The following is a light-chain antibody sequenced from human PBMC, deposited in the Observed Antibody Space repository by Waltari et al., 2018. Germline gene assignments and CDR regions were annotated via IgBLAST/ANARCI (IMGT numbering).Light chain of an antibody. J-gene: IGKJ5*01. V-gene: IGKV1-5*03. CDR2: KAS. Sequence: DIQMTQSPSPLSASVGDRVTITCRASQSISSWLAWYQQKPGKAPKLLIYKASSLESGVPSRFSGGGSGTDFTLTISSLQPDDFATYYCQQYSSWPQTFGQGTRLEIK. CDR3: QQYSSWPQT. CDR1: QSISSW.